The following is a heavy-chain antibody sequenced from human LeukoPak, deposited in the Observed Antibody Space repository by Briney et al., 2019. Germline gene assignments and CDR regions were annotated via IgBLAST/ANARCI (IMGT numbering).Heavy chain of an antibody. CDR3: ARPYYYDSRIDP. D-gene: IGHD3-22*01. J-gene: IGHJ5*02. V-gene: IGHV4-30-4*01. CDR1: GGCIGSGDYY. CDR2: MYYSGST. Sequence: SQTLSLICTVSGGCIGSGDYYWCWIRQPPGKGLEWIAYMYYSGSTYYNPSIKGRVTMSADTSKNHLSLNLSSVTAADTAVYYCARPYYYDSRIDPWGQGILVTVSS.